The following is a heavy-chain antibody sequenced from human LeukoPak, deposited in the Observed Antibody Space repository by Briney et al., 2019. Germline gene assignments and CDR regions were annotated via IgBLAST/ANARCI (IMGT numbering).Heavy chain of an antibody. CDR1: GASISSSSYH. Sequence: SETLSLTCTVSGASISSSSYHWGWIRQPPGKGLEWIGSIYFSGSTYYNPSLETRVTISVDTSKNQFSLKLSSVTAADTAVYYCARVVAALDYFDYWGQGTLVTVSS. D-gene: IGHD2-15*01. J-gene: IGHJ4*02. V-gene: IGHV4-39*01. CDR3: ARVVAALDYFDY. CDR2: IYFSGST.